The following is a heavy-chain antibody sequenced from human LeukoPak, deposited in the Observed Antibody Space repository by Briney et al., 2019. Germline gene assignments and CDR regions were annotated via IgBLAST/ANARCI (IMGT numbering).Heavy chain of an antibody. D-gene: IGHD6-19*01. V-gene: IGHV3-21*01. Sequence: GGSLRLSCAASGFTFSSYSMNWVRQAPGEGREWVSSISSSSSYIYYADSVKGRFTISRDNAKNSLYLQMNSLRAEDTAVYYCASLLGAVAANRAEYFQHWGQGTLVTDSS. J-gene: IGHJ1*01. CDR3: ASLLGAVAANRAEYFQH. CDR1: GFTFSSYS. CDR2: ISSSSSYI.